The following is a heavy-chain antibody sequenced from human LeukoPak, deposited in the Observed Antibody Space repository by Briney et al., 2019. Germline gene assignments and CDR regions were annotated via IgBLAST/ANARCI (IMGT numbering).Heavy chain of an antibody. Sequence: GGSLRLSCAASGFTFSSYAMSWVRQAPGKGLEWVSAISGSGGSTYYADSVKGRFTISRDNSKNTLYLQMNSLRAEDTAVYYCAKDQLLWLGELLSTFDYWGQGTLVTVSS. CDR1: GFTFSSYA. CDR3: AKDQLLWLGELLSTFDY. V-gene: IGHV3-23*01. D-gene: IGHD3-10*01. J-gene: IGHJ4*02. CDR2: ISGSGGST.